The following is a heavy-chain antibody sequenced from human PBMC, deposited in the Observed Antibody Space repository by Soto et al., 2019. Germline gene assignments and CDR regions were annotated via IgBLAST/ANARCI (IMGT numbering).Heavy chain of an antibody. CDR2: IWYDGSNK. Sequence: QVQLVESGGGVVQPGRSLRLSCAASGFTFSSYGMHWVRQAPGKGLEWVAVIWYDGSNKYYADSVKGRFTISRDNSKNTLYLQMNSLRAEDTAVYYCARGTGDRAYWGQGTLVTVSS. CDR1: GFTFSSYG. CDR3: ARGTGDRAY. V-gene: IGHV3-33*01. J-gene: IGHJ4*02. D-gene: IGHD7-27*01.